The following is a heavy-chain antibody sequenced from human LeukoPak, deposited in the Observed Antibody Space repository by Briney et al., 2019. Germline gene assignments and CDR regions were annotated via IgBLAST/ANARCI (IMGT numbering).Heavy chain of an antibody. J-gene: IGHJ4*02. D-gene: IGHD3-22*01. CDR2: IYDSGST. CDR3: ARQSISGSSLSYFDY. V-gene: IGHV4-61*01. Sequence: PSETLSLTCTVSGGSITSSSYYWSWIRQPPGKGLEWIGNIYDSGSTNYNPSLKSRVTISVDTSKNQCSLKLSSVTAADTAAYYCARQSISGSSLSYFDYWGQGTLVNVSS. CDR1: GGSITSSSYY.